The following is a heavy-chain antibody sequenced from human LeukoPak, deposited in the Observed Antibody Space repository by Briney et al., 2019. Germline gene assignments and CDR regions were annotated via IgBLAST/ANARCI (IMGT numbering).Heavy chain of an antibody. J-gene: IGHJ4*02. CDR2: ISYDGTNK. CDR3: ARQISGSIY. CDR1: GFTFSNYA. D-gene: IGHD1-26*01. Sequence: PGRSLRLSCAASGFTFSNYAMHWVRQAPGKGLEWVAVISYDGTNKYYADSVKGRFTISRDNAKNSLYLQMNSLRAEDTAVYYCARQISGSIYWGQGTLVTVSS. V-gene: IGHV3-30*07.